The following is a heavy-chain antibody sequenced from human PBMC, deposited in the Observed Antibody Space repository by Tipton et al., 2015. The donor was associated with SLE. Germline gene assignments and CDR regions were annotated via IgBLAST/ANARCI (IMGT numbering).Heavy chain of an antibody. CDR2: IYHSGST. J-gene: IGHJ3*02. Sequence: TLSLTCAVSGYSISSGYYWGWIRQPPGKGLEWIGSIYHSGSTYYNPSLKSRVTISVDTSKNQFSLKLSSVTAADTAVYYCAREIPYPPGAFDIWGQGTMVTVSS. CDR1: GYSISSGYY. V-gene: IGHV4-38-2*02. CDR3: AREIPYPPGAFDI.